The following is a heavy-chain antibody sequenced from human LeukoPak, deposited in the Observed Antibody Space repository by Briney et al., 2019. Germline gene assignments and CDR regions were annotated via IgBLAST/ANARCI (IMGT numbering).Heavy chain of an antibody. CDR3: ARDVDYYGSGSYRNWFDP. Sequence: GGSLRLSCAASGFTFSDYYMSWIRQAPGKGLEWVSYISSSSSYTNYADSVKGRFTISRDNAKNSLYLQMNSLRAEDTAVYYCARDVDYYGSGSYRNWFDPWGQGTLVTVSS. CDR2: ISSSSSYT. CDR1: GFTFSDYY. J-gene: IGHJ5*02. D-gene: IGHD3-10*01. V-gene: IGHV3-11*06.